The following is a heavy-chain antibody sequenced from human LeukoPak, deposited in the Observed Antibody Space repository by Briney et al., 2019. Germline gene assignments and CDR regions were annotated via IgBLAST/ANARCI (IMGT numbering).Heavy chain of an antibody. D-gene: IGHD1-26*01. CDR3: ARELREHGVFDI. CDR1: GVTVSSNY. Sequence: GGSLRLSCAASGVTVSSNYMSWVRRAPGKGLEWVSEIYSDGSTYYEASVKGRFSISRANSKNTVYLQMNSLTAEDTAVYYCARELREHGVFDIWGQGTMVTVSS. J-gene: IGHJ3*02. V-gene: IGHV3-53*01. CDR2: IYSDGST.